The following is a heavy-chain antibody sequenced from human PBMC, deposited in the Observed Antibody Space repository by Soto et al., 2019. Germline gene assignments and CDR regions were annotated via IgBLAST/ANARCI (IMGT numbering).Heavy chain of an antibody. D-gene: IGHD2-15*01. CDR1: GFTFSNYA. J-gene: IGHJ4*02. Sequence: GGSLRLSCAASGFTFSNYAMSWVRQAPGEGLEWVSTISGSDGSTYYADSVKGRFTISRDISKNTLYLQMNSLRAEDTAVYYCASGYCSGGSCYPYYFDYWGQGILVTVSS. CDR2: ISGSDGST. V-gene: IGHV3-23*01. CDR3: ASGYCSGGSCYPYYFDY.